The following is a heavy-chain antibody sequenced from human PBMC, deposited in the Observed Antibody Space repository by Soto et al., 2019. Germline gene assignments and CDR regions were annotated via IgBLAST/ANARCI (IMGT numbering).Heavy chain of an antibody. CDR2: ITSSGTTV. D-gene: IGHD6-13*01. V-gene: IGHV3-48*02. J-gene: IGHJ4*02. CDR1: GFTFSSYS. CDR3: ARGSSNWAYYFDF. Sequence: EGHLVESGGGLVQPGGSLSLSYAASGFTFSSYSLNWVRQAPGKGLEWVSYITSSGTTVYYADSVRGRFTISRDNAKNSLYLQMNSLRDDDTAVYYCARGSSNWAYYFDFWGQGTLVTVSS.